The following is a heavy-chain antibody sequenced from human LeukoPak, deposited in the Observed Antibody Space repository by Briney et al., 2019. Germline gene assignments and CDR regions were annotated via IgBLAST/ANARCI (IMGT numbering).Heavy chain of an antibody. D-gene: IGHD6-19*01. V-gene: IGHV3-53*01. J-gene: IGHJ4*02. CDR2: IYSGGST. CDR1: GFTFSSYW. CDR3: ARDRQRAGLDY. Sequence: PGGSLRLSCAASGFTFSSYWMSWVRQAPGKGLEWVSVIYSGGSTYYADSVKGRFTISRDNSKNTLYLQMNSLRAEDTAVYYCARDRQRAGLDYWGQGTLVTVSS.